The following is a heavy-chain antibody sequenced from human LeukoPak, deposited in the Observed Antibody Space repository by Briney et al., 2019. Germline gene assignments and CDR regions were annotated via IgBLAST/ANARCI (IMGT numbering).Heavy chain of an antibody. Sequence: PSETLSLTCTVSGGSISSYYWSWIRQPPGKGLEWIGYIYYSGSTNYNPSLKSRVTISVDTSKNQFSLKLSSVTAADTAVYYCARDSPDILTDRYYYYGMDVWGQGTTVTVSS. D-gene: IGHD3-9*01. V-gene: IGHV4-59*01. J-gene: IGHJ6*02. CDR3: ARDSPDILTDRYYYYGMDV. CDR2: IYYSGST. CDR1: GGSISSYY.